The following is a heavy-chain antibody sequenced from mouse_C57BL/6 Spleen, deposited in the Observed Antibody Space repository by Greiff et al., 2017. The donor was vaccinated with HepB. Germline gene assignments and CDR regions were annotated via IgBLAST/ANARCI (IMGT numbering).Heavy chain of an antibody. CDR1: GYTFTSYW. Sequence: QVQLKQPGAELVMPGASVKLSCKASGYTFTSYWMHWVKQRPGQGLEWIGEIDPSDSYTNYNQKFKGKSTLTVDKSSSTAYMQLSSLTSEDSAVYYCARRGLGGGYYFDYWGQGTTLTVSS. CDR2: IDPSDSYT. J-gene: IGHJ2*01. V-gene: IGHV1-69*01. CDR3: ARRGLGGGYYFDY. D-gene: IGHD4-1*01.